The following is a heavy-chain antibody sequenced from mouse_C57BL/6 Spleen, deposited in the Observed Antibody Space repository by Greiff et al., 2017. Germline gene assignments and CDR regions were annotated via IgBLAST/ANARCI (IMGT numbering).Heavy chain of an antibody. CDR2: IRNKANGYTT. CDR3: ARHGSSPNYFDY. CDR1: GFTFTDYY. V-gene: IGHV7-3*01. D-gene: IGHD1-1*01. Sequence: EVQLVESGGGLVQPGGSLSLSCAASGFTFTDYYMSWVRQPPGKALEWLGFIRNKANGYTTEYSASVKGRFTISRDNSQSILYLQMNALRAEDSATYYCARHGSSPNYFDYWGQGTTLTVSS. J-gene: IGHJ2*01.